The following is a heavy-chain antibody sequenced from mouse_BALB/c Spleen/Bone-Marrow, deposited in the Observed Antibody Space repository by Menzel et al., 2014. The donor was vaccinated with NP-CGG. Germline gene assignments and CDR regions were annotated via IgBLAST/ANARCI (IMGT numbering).Heavy chain of an antibody. CDR2: IRNKAKGYTT. D-gene: IGHD1-2*01. V-gene: IGHV7-3*02. CDR3: ARDNNPITTAYWYFDV. J-gene: IGHJ1*01. Sequence: DVKLQEFGGGLVQPGGSLRLSCATPGFTFTDYYMSWVRQPPGKALGWLGFIRNKAKGYTTEYSASVKGRVTISRDNSQSILYLQMNTLRAEDSATYYCARDNNPITTAYWYFDVWGAGTTVTVSS. CDR1: GFTFTDYY.